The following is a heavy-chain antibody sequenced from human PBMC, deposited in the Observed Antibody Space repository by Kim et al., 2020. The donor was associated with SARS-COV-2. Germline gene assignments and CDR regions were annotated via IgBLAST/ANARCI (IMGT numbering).Heavy chain of an antibody. J-gene: IGHJ4*02. CDR3: ATLGNPRTDY. V-gene: IGHV1-24*01. D-gene: IGHD7-27*01. CDR2: ET. Sequence: ETTYAQKFQGRVTMTEDTSTDTAYMELSSLRSEDTAVYYCATLGNPRTDYWGQGTLVTVSS.